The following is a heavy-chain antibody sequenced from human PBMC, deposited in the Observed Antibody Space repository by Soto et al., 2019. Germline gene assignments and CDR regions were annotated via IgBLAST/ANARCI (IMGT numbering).Heavy chain of an antibody. V-gene: IGHV1-2*02. CDR1: GYTFTANY. D-gene: IGHD1-7*01. CDR3: ARGPGTSWFDS. Sequence: ASVKVSCKTSGYTFTANYIHWVRQAPGQGLEWMGWINSNSGDTKYAQNLQGRVTLTRDTSISTVYMDLSRLMSDDTAVYYCARGPGTSWFDSWGQGTLVTVSS. J-gene: IGHJ5*01. CDR2: INSNSGDT.